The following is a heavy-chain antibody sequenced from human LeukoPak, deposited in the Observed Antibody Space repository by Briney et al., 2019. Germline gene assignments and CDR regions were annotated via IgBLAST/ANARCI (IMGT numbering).Heavy chain of an antibody. D-gene: IGHD3-10*01. J-gene: IGHJ4*02. CDR2: ISSSSSYI. Sequence: KTGGSLRLSCAASGFTFSSYSMNWVRQAPGKGLEWVSSISSSSSYIYYADSVKGRFTISRDNAKNSLYLQMNSLRAEDTAVYYCAREIPGGAINLDYWGQGTLVTVSS. V-gene: IGHV3-21*01. CDR1: GFTFSSYS. CDR3: AREIPGGAINLDY.